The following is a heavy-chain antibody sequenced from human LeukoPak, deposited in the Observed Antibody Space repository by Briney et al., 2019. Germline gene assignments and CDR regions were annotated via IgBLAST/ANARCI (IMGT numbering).Heavy chain of an antibody. J-gene: IGHJ4*02. D-gene: IGHD3-22*01. Sequence: SETLSLTCTVSGGSMSSYYWSWIRQPPGKGLEWIGYIYYSGSTNYNPSLKSRATISVDTSKNQFSLKLSSVTAADTAVYYCARHSGYYYDSSGYELDYWGQRTLVTVSS. CDR3: ARHSGYYYDSSGYELDY. CDR1: GGSMSSYY. V-gene: IGHV4-59*08. CDR2: IYYSGST.